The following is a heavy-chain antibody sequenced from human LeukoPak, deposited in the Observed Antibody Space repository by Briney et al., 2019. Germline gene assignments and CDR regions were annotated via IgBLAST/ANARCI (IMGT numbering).Heavy chain of an antibody. CDR3: AKGHCSSTSCPLEAYYYYGMDV. CDR1: GFTFSSYA. V-gene: IGHV3-23*01. J-gene: IGHJ6*04. Sequence: GGSLRLSCAASGFTFSSYAMSWVRQAPGKGLEWVSAISGSGGSTYYADSVKGRFTISRDNSKNTLYLQMISLRAEDTAVYYCAKGHCSSTSCPLEAYYYYGMDVWGKGTTVTVSS. CDR2: ISGSGGST. D-gene: IGHD2-2*01.